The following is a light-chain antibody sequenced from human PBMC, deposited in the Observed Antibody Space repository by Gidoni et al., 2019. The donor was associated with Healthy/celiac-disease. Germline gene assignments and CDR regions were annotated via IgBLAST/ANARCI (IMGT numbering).Light chain of an antibody. CDR2: GAY. CDR1: QSVSSSY. V-gene: IGKV3-20*01. CDR3: QQYGSSSWT. J-gene: IGKJ1*01. Sequence: DIVLTQPPGTLSFSPVERATLSCRASQSVSSSYLAWYQQKPGQPRRLLIYGAYSRAAGLPERFSGSGSGTDFTLTISRLEPEDFAVYYCQQYGSSSWTFXQXTKVEIK.